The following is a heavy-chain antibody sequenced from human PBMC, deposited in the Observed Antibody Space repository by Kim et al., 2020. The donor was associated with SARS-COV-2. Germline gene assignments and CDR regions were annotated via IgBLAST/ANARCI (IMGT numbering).Heavy chain of an antibody. CDR2: INTNTGNP. J-gene: IGHJ6*02. CDR3: ARAGDSNGWRFFYYGLDL. V-gene: IGHV7-4-1*02. Sequence: ASVKVSCKASGYSFSSYAMNWVRQAPGQGLEWMGWINTNTGNPTYAQGFIGRFVFSLDTSVSTTYLQISNLETEDTAVYYCARAGDSNGWRFFYYGLDLWGQGTTVTVSS. D-gene: IGHD6-19*01. CDR1: GYSFSSYA.